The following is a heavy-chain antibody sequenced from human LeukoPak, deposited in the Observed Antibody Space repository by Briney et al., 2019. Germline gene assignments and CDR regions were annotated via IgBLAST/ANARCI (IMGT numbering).Heavy chain of an antibody. CDR2: IYYSGST. Sequence: PSETLSLTCTVSGGSIKNFFWSWLRQPPGKGLEWIGYIYYSGSTNYNPSLKSRVTISVDTSKNQFSLNLSSVTAADTAVYYCARSYSSTWRSPYDSWGQGILVTVSS. D-gene: IGHD6-13*01. CDR1: GGSIKNFF. J-gene: IGHJ4*02. CDR3: ARSYSSTWRSPYDS. V-gene: IGHV4-59*01.